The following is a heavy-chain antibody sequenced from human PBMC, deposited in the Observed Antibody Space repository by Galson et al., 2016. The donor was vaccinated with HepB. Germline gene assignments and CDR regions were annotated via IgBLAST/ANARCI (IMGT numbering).Heavy chain of an antibody. V-gene: IGHV3-7*03. CDR1: GFTFTDCW. CDR3: ARDKRLWLV. Sequence: SLRLSCAASGFTFTDCWMSWVRQAPGKGLEWVASIKQDGSEKYYVDSVKGRFTISRDNAKNSLYLQLNSLRAEDTAVYYCARDKRLWLVWGQGTLVTVSS. CDR2: IKQDGSEK. J-gene: IGHJ4*02. D-gene: IGHD5-18*01.